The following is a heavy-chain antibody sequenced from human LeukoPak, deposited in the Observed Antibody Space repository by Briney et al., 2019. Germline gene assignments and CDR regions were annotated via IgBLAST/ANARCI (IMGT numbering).Heavy chain of an antibody. V-gene: IGHV3-48*01. CDR2: INSSSSTI. J-gene: IGHJ4*02. CDR3: ARVGIRTGTVDY. D-gene: IGHD1-1*01. CDR1: GFTFSSYS. Sequence: GGSLRLSCAASGFTFSSYSMNWVRQAPGKGLEWVSYINSSSSTIYYADSVKGRFTISRDNAKNSLYLQMNSLRAEDTAVYYCARVGIRTGTVDYWGQGTLVTVSS.